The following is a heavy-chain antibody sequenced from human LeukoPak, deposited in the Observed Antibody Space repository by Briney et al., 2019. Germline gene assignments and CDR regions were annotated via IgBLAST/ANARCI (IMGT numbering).Heavy chain of an antibody. CDR1: GYTFTSYG. V-gene: IGHV1-18*01. D-gene: IGHD1-26*01. CDR3: AKGWELPPQYYGMDV. Sequence: GASVKVSCKASGYTFTSYGISWVRQAPGQGLEWMGWISAYNGNTNYAQKLQGRVTMTTDTSTSTAYMELRSLRSDDTAVYYCAKGWELPPQYYGMDVWGQGTTVTVSS. J-gene: IGHJ6*02. CDR2: ISAYNGNT.